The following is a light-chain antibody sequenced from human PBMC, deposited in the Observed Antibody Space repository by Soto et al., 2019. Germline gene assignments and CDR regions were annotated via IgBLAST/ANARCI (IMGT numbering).Light chain of an antibody. J-gene: IGKJ5*01. CDR2: DVS. Sequence: AIPLTPSPSSLSASVGDRVTITCRASQDIRGALAWYQQKPGKAPKILIYDVSTLESGVPSRFSGSSSGTDFTLTISSLQPVDFATYYCQQFNSYPITFGQGTRLEIK. CDR1: QDIRGA. V-gene: IGKV1-13*02. CDR3: QQFNSYPIT.